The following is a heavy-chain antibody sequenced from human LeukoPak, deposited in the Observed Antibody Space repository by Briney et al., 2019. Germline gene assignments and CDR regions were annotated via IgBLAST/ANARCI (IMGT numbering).Heavy chain of an antibody. CDR1: GYTFTGYY. D-gene: IGHD3-22*01. J-gene: IGHJ5*02. Sequence: ASVKVSCKAAGYTFTGYYMHWVRQAPGQGLEWMGRINPNSGGTNYAQKFQGRVTMTRDTSISTAYMELRSLRSDDTAVYYCARAVGYYDSSGYPWFDPWGQGTLVTVSS. CDR2: INPNSGGT. V-gene: IGHV1-2*06. CDR3: ARAVGYYDSSGYPWFDP.